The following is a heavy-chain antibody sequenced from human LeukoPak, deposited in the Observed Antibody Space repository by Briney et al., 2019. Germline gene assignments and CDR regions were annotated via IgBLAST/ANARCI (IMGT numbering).Heavy chain of an antibody. D-gene: IGHD5-12*01. CDR2: IYYTGST. J-gene: IGHJ4*02. CDR1: GGSISSYY. CDR3: VRGSGRVATIDY. Sequence: SETLSLTCTVSGGSISSYYWSWFRQPPGKGLEWIGYIYYTGSTNYNPSLKSRVTISVDTSSNHFSLKLSSVTAADTAVYYCVRGSGRVATIDYGGQGTLVTVSS. V-gene: IGHV4-59*01.